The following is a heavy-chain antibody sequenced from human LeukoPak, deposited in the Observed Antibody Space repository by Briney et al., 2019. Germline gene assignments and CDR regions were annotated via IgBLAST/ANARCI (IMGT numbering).Heavy chain of an antibody. V-gene: IGHV4-34*01. J-gene: IGHJ5*02. D-gene: IGHD2-2*01. CDR1: GGSFSGYY. CDR2: INHSGST. CDR3: ARGQRYCSSTSCYRWFDP. Sequence: SETLSLTCAVYGGSFSGYYWSWIRQPPGKGLEWIGEINHSGSTNYNPSLKSRVTISVDTSKNQFSLKLSSVTAADTAVYYCARGQRYCSSTSCYRWFDPWGQGTLVAVSS.